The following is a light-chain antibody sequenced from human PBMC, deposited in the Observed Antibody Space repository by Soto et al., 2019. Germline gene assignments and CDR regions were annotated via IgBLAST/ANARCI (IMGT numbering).Light chain of an antibody. V-gene: IGKV3D-20*02. Sequence: EIGLSQSPGTLSLSTGERATLSCRASQSVSSSYLAWYQQKPGQAPRLLIYDASNRATGIPARFSGSGSGTDFTLTISSLEPEDFAVYYCQQRSNLITFGQGTRLEIK. J-gene: IGKJ5*01. CDR2: DAS. CDR1: QSVSSSY. CDR3: QQRSNLIT.